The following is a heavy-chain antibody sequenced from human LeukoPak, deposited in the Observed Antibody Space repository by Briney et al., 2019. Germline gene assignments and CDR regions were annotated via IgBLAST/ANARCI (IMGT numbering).Heavy chain of an antibody. CDR3: ARPPLSCSSTSCRFDY. J-gene: IGHJ4*02. CDR1: GYTFTSYG. Sequence: ASVKVSCKASGYTFTSYGISWVRQAPGQGLEWMGWISAYNGNTNYAQKLQGRVTMTTDTSTSTAYMELRSLRSDDTAVYYCARPPLSCSSTSCRFDYWGQGTLVTVSS. D-gene: IGHD2-2*01. V-gene: IGHV1-18*01. CDR2: ISAYNGNT.